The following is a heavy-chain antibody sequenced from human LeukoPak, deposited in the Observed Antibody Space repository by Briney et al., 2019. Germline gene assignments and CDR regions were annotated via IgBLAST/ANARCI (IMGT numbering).Heavy chain of an antibody. CDR1: GYSFSSYW. CDR2: IYPGGSET. V-gene: IGHV5-51*01. CDR3: ARASRDGYDQNFDH. Sequence: PVESLTISCKGLGYSFSSYWNAWVRQRPGKGLEWMGIIYPGGSETRYDPSFQGQVTISADSSTSTAYLQWSSLRASDTAMYYCARASRDGYDQNFDHWGQGT. D-gene: IGHD5-24*01. J-gene: IGHJ4*02.